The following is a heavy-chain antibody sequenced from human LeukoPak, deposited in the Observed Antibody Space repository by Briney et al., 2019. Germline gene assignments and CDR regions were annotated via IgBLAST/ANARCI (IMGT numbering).Heavy chain of an antibody. CDR2: ISWNSGSI. CDR3: AKDIRASLRYYMDV. CDR1: GFTFDDYA. D-gene: IGHD5-12*01. Sequence: SGRSLRLSCAASGFTFDDYAMHWVRQAPGKGLEWVSGISWNSGSIGYADSVKGRFAISRDNAKNSLYLQMSSLRAEDTALYYCAKDIRASLRYYMDVWGKGTTVTVSS. J-gene: IGHJ6*03. V-gene: IGHV3-9*01.